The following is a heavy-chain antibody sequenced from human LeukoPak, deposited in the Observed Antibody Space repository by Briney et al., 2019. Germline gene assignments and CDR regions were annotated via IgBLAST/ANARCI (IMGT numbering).Heavy chain of an antibody. Sequence: GGSLRLSCAASGFTFSSYGMHWVRQAPGKGLEWVAFIRYDGSNKYYADSVKGRFTISRDNSKNTLYLQMNSLRAEDTAVYYCARDGYSSSFYFDYWGQGTLVTVSS. CDR1: GFTFSSYG. D-gene: IGHD6-6*01. CDR3: ARDGYSSSFYFDY. CDR2: IRYDGSNK. J-gene: IGHJ4*02. V-gene: IGHV3-30*02.